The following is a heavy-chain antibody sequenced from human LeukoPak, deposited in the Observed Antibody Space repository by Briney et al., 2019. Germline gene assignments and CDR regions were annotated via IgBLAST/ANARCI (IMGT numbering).Heavy chain of an antibody. D-gene: IGHD3-3*01. V-gene: IGHV4-31*03. J-gene: IGHJ4*02. CDR2: IHYTGNT. CDR1: GDSIGTSGYY. CDR3: ARVRDDYFFDY. Sequence: PSETLSLTCTVSGDSIGTSGYYWSWIRQHPGTGLEWIAYIHYTGNTYYNPSLESRVTMSVDTSSNQFSLDVASVTAADTAVYYCARVRDDYFFDYWGQGILVTVSS.